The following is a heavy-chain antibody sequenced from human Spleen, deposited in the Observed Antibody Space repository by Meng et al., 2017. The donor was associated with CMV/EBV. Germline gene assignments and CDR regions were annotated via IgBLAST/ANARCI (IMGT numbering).Heavy chain of an antibody. CDR3: AKDKLRYFDQAYYYYGMDV. D-gene: IGHD3-9*01. J-gene: IGHJ6*02. V-gene: IGHV3-43D*03. Sequence: LSLTCAASGFTFDDYTMYWVRQVPGKGLEWVSLISWDGGSTYYADSVKGRFTISRDNSKNSLYLQMNSLRAEDTALYYCAKDKLRYFDQAYYYYGMDVWGQGTTVTVSS. CDR1: GFTFDDYT. CDR2: ISWDGGST.